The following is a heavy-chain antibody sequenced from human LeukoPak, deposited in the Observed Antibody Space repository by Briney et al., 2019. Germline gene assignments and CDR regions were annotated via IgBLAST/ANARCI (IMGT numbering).Heavy chain of an antibody. CDR1: GFTFSSYG. Sequence: GGSLRLSCAASGFTFSSYGMHWVRQAPGKGLEWVAFIRYDGSNKYYADSVKGRFTISRDNAKNSLYLQMNSLRAEDTAVYYCARDPILGGPYYYDSSGYLFDYWGQGTLVTVSS. V-gene: IGHV3-30*02. J-gene: IGHJ4*02. CDR3: ARDPILGGPYYYDSSGYLFDY. CDR2: IRYDGSNK. D-gene: IGHD3-22*01.